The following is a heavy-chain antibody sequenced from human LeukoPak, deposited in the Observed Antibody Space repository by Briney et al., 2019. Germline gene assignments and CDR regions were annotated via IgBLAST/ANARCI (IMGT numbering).Heavy chain of an antibody. Sequence: ASVKVSCKASGYTFTSYDINWVRQAPGQGLEWMGWINPNSGGTNYAQKFQGRVTMTRDTSISTAYMELSRLRSDDTAVYYCARDPVGAVDYWGQGTLVTVSS. CDR2: INPNSGGT. V-gene: IGHV1-2*02. J-gene: IGHJ4*02. CDR1: GYTFTSYD. D-gene: IGHD1-26*01. CDR3: ARDPVGAVDY.